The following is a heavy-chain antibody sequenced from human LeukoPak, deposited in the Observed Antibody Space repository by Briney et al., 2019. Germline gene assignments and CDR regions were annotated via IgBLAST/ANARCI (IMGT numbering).Heavy chain of an antibody. CDR2: INHSGST. Sequence: SETLSLTCAVYGGSFSGYYWSWIRQPPGKGLEWIGEINHSGSTNYNPSLKSRVTISVDTSKNQFSLKLSSVTAADTAVYYCPRTYYYGSGSTRDDAFDIWGQGTMVTVSS. V-gene: IGHV4-34*01. CDR1: GGSFSGYY. D-gene: IGHD3-10*01. J-gene: IGHJ3*02. CDR3: PRTYYYGSGSTRDDAFDI.